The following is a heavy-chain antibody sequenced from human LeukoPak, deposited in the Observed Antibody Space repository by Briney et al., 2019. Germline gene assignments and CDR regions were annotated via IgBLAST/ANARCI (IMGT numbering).Heavy chain of an antibody. Sequence: GGSLRLSCAASGFTFSSYAMHWVRQAPGKGLEWVATTSFDVSNKYYADSVKGRFTISRDNSKNTLYLQMNSLRAEDTAVYYCARKRYFDYWGQGTLITVSS. CDR3: ARKRYFDY. J-gene: IGHJ4*02. CDR1: GFTFSSYA. D-gene: IGHD6-25*01. CDR2: TSFDVSNK. V-gene: IGHV3-30*04.